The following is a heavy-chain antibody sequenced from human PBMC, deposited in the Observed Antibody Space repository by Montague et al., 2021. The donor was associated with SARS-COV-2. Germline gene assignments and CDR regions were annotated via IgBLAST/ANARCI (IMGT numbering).Heavy chain of an antibody. CDR3: VAGDAGDWYCDL. CDR2: IYYSGTT. Sequence: SETLSLTCGVSGGSISSSSNYWGWIRQPPGKGLEWIGSIYYSGTTFYNPSLRSRATMSVDTSKNQFSLRLSSVTAAATAVFYCVAGDAGDWYCDLWGRGTLVTVSS. CDR1: GGSISSSSNY. J-gene: IGHJ2*01. D-gene: IGHD7-27*01. V-gene: IGHV4-39*01.